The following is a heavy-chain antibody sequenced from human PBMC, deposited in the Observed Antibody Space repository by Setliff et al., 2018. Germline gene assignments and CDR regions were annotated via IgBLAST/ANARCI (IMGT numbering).Heavy chain of an antibody. CDR2: INHRGST. CDR1: GGTFSDYY. Sequence: SETLSLTCAAYGGTFSDYYWTWIRQPPGKGLEWIGEINHRGSTNYNPSLKSRATISIDTSKDQFSLKLSSVTAADTAIYYCARHDARGYYYYMDVWGEGTTVTVSS. V-gene: IGHV4-34*01. D-gene: IGHD3-10*01. J-gene: IGHJ6*03. CDR3: ARHDARGYYYYMDV.